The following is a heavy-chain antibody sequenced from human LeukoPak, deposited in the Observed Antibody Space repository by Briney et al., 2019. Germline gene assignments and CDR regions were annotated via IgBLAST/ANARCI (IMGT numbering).Heavy chain of an antibody. Sequence: SVKLSCKASGYTFTGYYIHCVRQAPGQGLEWMGWINPNSGGTNYAQKFQGRVTMTRDTSISTAYMELSRLRSDDTAVYYCARGLQWLAPFDYWGQGTLVTVSS. CDR2: INPNSGGT. J-gene: IGHJ4*02. CDR3: ARGLQWLAPFDY. D-gene: IGHD6-19*01. CDR1: GYTFTGYY. V-gene: IGHV1-2*02.